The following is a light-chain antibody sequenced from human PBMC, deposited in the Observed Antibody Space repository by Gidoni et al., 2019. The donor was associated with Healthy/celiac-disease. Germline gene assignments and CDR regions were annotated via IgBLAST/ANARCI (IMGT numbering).Light chain of an antibody. CDR2: GNT. V-gene: IGLV3-19*01. Sequence: SSELTQDPDVAVALGQTVRITCQGDSLRTYYASWYQHKPGQAPVLVIYGNTNRPSGIPDRFSGSSSGNTASLTITGAQAEDEADYYCNSRDSSGNHVVFGGGTKLTVL. J-gene: IGLJ2*01. CDR3: NSRDSSGNHVV. CDR1: SLRTYY.